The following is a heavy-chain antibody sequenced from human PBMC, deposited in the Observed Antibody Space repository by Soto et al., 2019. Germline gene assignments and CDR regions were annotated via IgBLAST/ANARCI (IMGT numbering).Heavy chain of an antibody. J-gene: IGHJ1*01. V-gene: IGHV1-18*01. Sequence: ASVKVSCKASGYTFTSYGISWVRQAPGQGLEWMGWISAYNGNTNYAQKLQGRVTMTTDTSTSTAYMELRSLRSDDTAVYYCARVEGILRKQWLLPTVCGQGTLVTGSS. D-gene: IGHD6-19*01. CDR1: GYTFTSYG. CDR2: ISAYNGNT. CDR3: ARVEGILRKQWLLPTV.